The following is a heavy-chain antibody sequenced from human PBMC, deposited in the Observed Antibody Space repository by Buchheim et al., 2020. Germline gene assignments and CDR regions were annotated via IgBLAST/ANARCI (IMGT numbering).Heavy chain of an antibody. V-gene: IGHV3-30-3*01. J-gene: IGHJ4*02. D-gene: IGHD6-19*01. CDR1: GFTFSSYA. CDR3: ARDIILAVAGTFDY. CDR2: ISYDGSNK. Sequence: QVQLVESGGGVVQPGRSLRLSCAASGFTFSSYAMHWVRQAPGKGLEWVAVISYDGSNKYYADSVKGRFTISRDNSKNTLYLQMNSLRAEDTAVYYCARDIILAVAGTFDYWGQGT.